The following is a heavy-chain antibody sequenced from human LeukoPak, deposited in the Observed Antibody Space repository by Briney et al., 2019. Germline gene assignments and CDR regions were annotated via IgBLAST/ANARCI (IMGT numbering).Heavy chain of an antibody. CDR3: AKGRSSSVSCYNY. V-gene: IGHV3-23*01. Sequence: GGSLRLSCAASGFIFNNYAMNWVRQAPGKGLEWVSGISGSGDSTFYADSVKGRFTISRDNSKNMPDLQMNSLRAEDTAVYYCAKGRSSSVSCYNYWGQGTLVTVSS. CDR1: GFIFNNYA. D-gene: IGHD2-2*02. J-gene: IGHJ4*02. CDR2: ISGSGDST.